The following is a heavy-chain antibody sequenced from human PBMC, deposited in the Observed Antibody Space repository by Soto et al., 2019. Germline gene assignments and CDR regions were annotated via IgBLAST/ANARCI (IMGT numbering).Heavy chain of an antibody. CDR1: GFTFSTYA. D-gene: IGHD6-6*01. CDR2: ISGSGGAT. CDR3: AKNLRSSSRVDYMDV. Sequence: GGSLRLSCAASGFTFSTYAMSWVRQAPGKGLEWVSTISGSGGATYYADSVKGRFTISRDNSKNTLYLQLNSLRAEDTAVYYCAKNLRSSSRVDYMDVWGKGTTVTVSS. V-gene: IGHV3-23*01. J-gene: IGHJ6*03.